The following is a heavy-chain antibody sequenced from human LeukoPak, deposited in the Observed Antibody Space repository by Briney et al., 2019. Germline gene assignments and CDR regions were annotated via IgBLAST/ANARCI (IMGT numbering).Heavy chain of an antibody. D-gene: IGHD3-22*01. V-gene: IGHV3-73*01. J-gene: IGHJ4*02. CDR2: IRSKANSYAT. Sequence: GGSLRLSCAASGFTFSGSAMHWVRQASGKGLEWVGRIRSKANSYATAYAASVKGRFTISRDDSKNTAYLQMNSLKTEDTAVCYCTRQIDSSGYYPLDYWGQGTLVTVSS. CDR1: GFTFSGSA. CDR3: TRQIDSSGYYPLDY.